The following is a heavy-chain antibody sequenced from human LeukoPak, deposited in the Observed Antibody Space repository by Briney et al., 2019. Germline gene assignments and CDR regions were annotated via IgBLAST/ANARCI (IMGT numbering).Heavy chain of an antibody. Sequence: GGSLRLSCTASGFTFGDYAISWVRQAPGKGLEWLGFIRSKDNDGTTDYAASVKGRFIISRDDSKSVAYLEMNDLKTEDTAVYYCTRDRWGGGYISRGMDVWGKGTTVTISS. CDR1: GFTFGDYA. D-gene: IGHD5-12*01. CDR3: TRDRWGGGYISRGMDV. CDR2: IRSKDNDGTT. V-gene: IGHV3-49*04. J-gene: IGHJ6*04.